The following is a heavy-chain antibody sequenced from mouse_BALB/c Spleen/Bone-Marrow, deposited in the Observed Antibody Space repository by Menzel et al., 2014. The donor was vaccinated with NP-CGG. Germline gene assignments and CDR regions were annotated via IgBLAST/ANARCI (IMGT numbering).Heavy chain of an antibody. CDR3: ARKEYGYDRYFDV. D-gene: IGHD2-2*01. Sequence: VHVKQSGPELVKPWASVKISCKTSGYTFTEYTMHWVKQSHGKSLEWIGGINPNNGGTSYNQKFKGKATLTVDKSSSTAYMELRSLTSEDSAVYYCARKEYGYDRYFDVWGAGTTVTVSS. CDR1: GYTFTEYT. CDR2: INPNNGGT. J-gene: IGHJ1*01. V-gene: IGHV1-18*01.